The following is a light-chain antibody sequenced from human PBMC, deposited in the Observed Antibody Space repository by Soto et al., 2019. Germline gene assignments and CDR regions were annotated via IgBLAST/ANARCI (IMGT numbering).Light chain of an antibody. J-gene: IGKJ1*01. V-gene: IGKV3-15*01. CDR3: QPYNNWPRT. CDR1: QSISTF. CDR2: GAS. Sequence: ELVMTQSPATLSVAPGERATLSCRASQSISTFLAWYQQKPGQAPRLLIYGASTRATGIPARFSGSGSGTEFTLTISSLQSEDFAVYYCQPYNNWPRTFGQWTKVEIK.